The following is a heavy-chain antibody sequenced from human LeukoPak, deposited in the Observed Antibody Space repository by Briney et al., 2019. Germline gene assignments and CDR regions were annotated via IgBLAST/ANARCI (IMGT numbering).Heavy chain of an antibody. Sequence: GESLKISCAASGFTFSSFAMHWVRQAPGKGLEWVADIWYNGSNKYYAESVKGRFTISRDNSKNTLYLQMNSLRAEDTAVYYCSRGGYGDYNNWFDPWGQGTLVTVSS. D-gene: IGHD4-17*01. CDR1: GFTFSSFA. CDR2: IWYNGSNK. V-gene: IGHV3-33*01. CDR3: SRGGYGDYNNWFDP. J-gene: IGHJ5*02.